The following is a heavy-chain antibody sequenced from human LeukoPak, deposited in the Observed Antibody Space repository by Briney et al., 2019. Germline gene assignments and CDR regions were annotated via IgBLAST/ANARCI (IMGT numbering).Heavy chain of an antibody. Sequence: ASVKVSCKASGYTFTSYGISWVRQAPGQGLEWMGWISAYNGNTNYAQKLQGRVTMTTDTSTSTAYMELRSLRSDDTAVYYCARVPLLWFGEYYYHMDVWGKGTTVTVSS. CDR1: GYTFTSYG. J-gene: IGHJ6*03. CDR2: ISAYNGNT. D-gene: IGHD3-10*01. V-gene: IGHV1-18*01. CDR3: ARVPLLWFGEYYYHMDV.